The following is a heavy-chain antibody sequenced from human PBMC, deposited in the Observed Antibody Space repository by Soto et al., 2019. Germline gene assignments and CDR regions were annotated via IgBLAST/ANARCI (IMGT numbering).Heavy chain of an antibody. V-gene: IGHV4-59*02. D-gene: IGHD6-19*01. CDR1: GGSVIGFC. Sequence: SAPHSDPCTVAGGSVIGFCWRWIRKTQGKGLECIGYIFHRGSSNYHPSLKSRVTISVDTSKSQISLRLTSVTAADTAVYYCARASGLGVAHIDYWGQGTLVTGFS. J-gene: IGHJ4*02. CDR2: IFHRGSS. CDR3: ARASGLGVAHIDY.